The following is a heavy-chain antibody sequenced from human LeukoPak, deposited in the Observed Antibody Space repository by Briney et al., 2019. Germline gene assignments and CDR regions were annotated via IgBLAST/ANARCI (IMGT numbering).Heavy chain of an antibody. J-gene: IGHJ4*02. CDR1: GFTFSSYA. CDR2: ISGSGGST. V-gene: IGHV3-23*01. D-gene: IGHD3-22*01. CDR3: AKTYYYDSSGYSERAQTLYYFDY. Sequence: PGGSLRLSCAASGFTFSSYAMNWVRQAPGKGLEWVSAISGSGGSTYYADSVKGRFTISRDNSKNTLYLQMNSLRAEDTAVYYCAKTYYYDSSGYSERAQTLYYFDYWGQGTLVTVSS.